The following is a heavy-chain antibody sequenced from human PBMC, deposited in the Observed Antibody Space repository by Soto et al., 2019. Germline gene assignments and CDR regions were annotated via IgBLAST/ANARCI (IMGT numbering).Heavy chain of an antibody. CDR1: GGTFSGYA. J-gene: IGHJ1*01. D-gene: IGHD1-1*01. CDR3: ARDPRSITGTTSSEDFQH. Sequence: QAQLMQSGAEVKEPGSSVKVSCKASGGTFSGYAISWVRQAPGQGLEWLGGILPIFGITNYAQKFQNRLTIAADESAATVYMDLRSLTSEDSAIYYCARDPRSITGTTSSEDFQHWGQGTLVSV. V-gene: IGHV1-69*01. CDR2: ILPIFGIT.